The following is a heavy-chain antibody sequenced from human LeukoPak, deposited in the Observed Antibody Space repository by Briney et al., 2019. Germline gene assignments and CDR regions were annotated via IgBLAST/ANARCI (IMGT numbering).Heavy chain of an antibody. J-gene: IGHJ4*02. D-gene: IGHD2-15*01. CDR1: GGSISISGYY. Sequence: SETLSLTCTVSGGSISISGYYWAWIRQPPGKGPEWIGSIFYTGTTYYNPSLKSRVSISVDTSKNQFSLKLSSVTAADTAVYYCARVSGCSGGSCYPYYYYWGQGTLVTVSS. V-gene: IGHV4-39*07. CDR3: ARVSGCSGGSCYPYYYY. CDR2: IFYTGTT.